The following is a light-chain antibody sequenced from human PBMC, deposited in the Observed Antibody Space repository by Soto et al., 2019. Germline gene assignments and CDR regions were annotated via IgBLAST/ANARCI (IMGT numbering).Light chain of an antibody. CDR1: QSVSSY. CDR2: DAS. J-gene: IGKJ2*01. Sequence: EIVLTQSPATLSLSPGERATLSCRASQSVSSYLAWHQQKPGQAPRLLIYDASNRATGIPARFSGSVSGTDFTLTISSLEPEDFAVYYCEQRSHWKYTFGQGTKLEI. CDR3: EQRSHWKYT. V-gene: IGKV3-11*01.